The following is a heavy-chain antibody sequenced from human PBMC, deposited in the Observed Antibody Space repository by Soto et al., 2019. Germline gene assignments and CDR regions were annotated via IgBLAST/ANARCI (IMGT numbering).Heavy chain of an antibody. J-gene: IGHJ5*02. CDR2: MNPNSGET. V-gene: IGHV1-8*01. CDR1: GYTFTDYD. D-gene: IGHD2-15*01. CDR3: ARVAVAARPRWYNWFDP. Sequence: QEQLVQSGAEVKKPGASVKVSCKTSGYTFTDYDINWVRQATGQGLEWIGWMNPNSGETGYAQKSQGRVTMTSSASLSTAYLELSSLTSEDTAVYYCARVAVAARPRWYNWFDPWGQGTLVTVSS.